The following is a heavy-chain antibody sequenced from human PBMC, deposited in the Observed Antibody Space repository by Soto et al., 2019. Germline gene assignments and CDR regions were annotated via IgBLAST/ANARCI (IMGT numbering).Heavy chain of an antibody. D-gene: IGHD6-13*01. CDR1: RFTYNSYS. V-gene: IGHV3-21*01. CDR2: ISSSSSYI. J-gene: IGHJ5*02. Sequence: GSLSLSCAASRFTYNSYSMNWVRQAPGKGLEWVSSISSSSSYIYYADSVKGRFTISRDNAKNSLYLQMNSLRAEDTAVYYCAMCRIAAAGHNWFDAWGQG. CDR3: AMCRIAAAGHNWFDA.